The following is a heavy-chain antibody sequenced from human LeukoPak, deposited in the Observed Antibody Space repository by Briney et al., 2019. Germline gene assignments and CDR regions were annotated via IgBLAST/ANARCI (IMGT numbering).Heavy chain of an antibody. V-gene: IGHV1-18*01. D-gene: IGHD3-3*01. Sequence: GASVKVSCKASGYTFTSYGISWVRQAPGQGLEWMGWISAYNGNTNYAQKLQARVTMTTDTSTSTAYMELRSLRSDDTAVYYCARDLAGYDFWSDDPLYGMDVWGQGTTVTVSS. CDR3: ARDLAGYDFWSDDPLYGMDV. J-gene: IGHJ6*02. CDR1: GYTFTSYG. CDR2: ISAYNGNT.